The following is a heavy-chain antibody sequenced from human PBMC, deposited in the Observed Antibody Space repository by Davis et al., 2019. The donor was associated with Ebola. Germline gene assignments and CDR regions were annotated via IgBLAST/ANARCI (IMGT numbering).Heavy chain of an antibody. J-gene: IGHJ6*02. Sequence: AASVKVSCKASGYTFTSYGISWVRQAPGQGLEWMGWISAYNGNTNYVQKLQGRVTMTTDTSTSTAYMELRSLRSDDTAVYYCAGGTMVRGVYYYGMDVWGQGTTVTVSS. CDR2: ISAYNGNT. CDR1: GYTFTSYG. D-gene: IGHD3-10*01. V-gene: IGHV1-18*01. CDR3: AGGTMVRGVYYYGMDV.